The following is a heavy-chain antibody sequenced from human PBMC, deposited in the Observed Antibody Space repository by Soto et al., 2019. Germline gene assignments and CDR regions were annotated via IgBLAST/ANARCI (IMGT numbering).Heavy chain of an antibody. CDR2: ISYDGSTK. V-gene: IGHV3-30-3*01. Sequence: QVLLVESGGGVVQPGRSLKLSCAASGVTFSSYPMHWVRQAPRKGLEWVAVISYDGSTKYYVDSVKGRFTISRDNSKSTLYLQMNRLRAEDTAVYYCARAALVSIYGLHYFEYSAEGTLVTVSS. D-gene: IGHD3-10*01. J-gene: IGHJ4*02. CDR1: GVTFSSYP. CDR3: ARAALVSIYGLHYFEY.